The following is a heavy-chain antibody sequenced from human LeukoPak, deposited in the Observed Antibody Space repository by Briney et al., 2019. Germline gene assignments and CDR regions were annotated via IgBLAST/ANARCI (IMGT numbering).Heavy chain of an antibody. CDR2: ISYDGSNK. CDR1: GSTFSSYG. D-gene: IGHD3-10*01. CDR3: AKLGGYGSGSYYPENIFDY. V-gene: IGHV3-30*18. J-gene: IGHJ4*02. Sequence: PGGSLRLSCAASGSTFSSYGMHWVRQAPGKGLEWVAVISYDGSNKYYADSVKGRFTISRDNSKNTLYLQMNSLRAEDTAVYYCAKLGGYGSGSYYPENIFDYWGQGTLVTVSS.